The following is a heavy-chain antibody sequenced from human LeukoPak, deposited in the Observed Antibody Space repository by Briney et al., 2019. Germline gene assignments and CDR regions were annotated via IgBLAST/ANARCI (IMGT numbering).Heavy chain of an antibody. J-gene: IGHJ4*02. CDR2: ISGTGGST. CDR1: GFTFSSYA. CDR3: AVYETYYDFWSGPPFDY. V-gene: IGHV3-23*01. D-gene: IGHD3-3*01. Sequence: GGSLRLSCAASGFTFSSYAMSWVRQAPGKGLEWVSAISGTGGSTYYADSVKGRFTISRDNSKNTLYLHMNSLRAEDTAVYYCAVYETYYDFWSGPPFDYWGQGTLVTVSS.